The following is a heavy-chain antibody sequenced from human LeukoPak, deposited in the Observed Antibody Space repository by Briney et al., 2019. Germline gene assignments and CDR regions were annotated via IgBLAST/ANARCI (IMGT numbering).Heavy chain of an antibody. J-gene: IGHJ4*02. CDR3: ARQYGGNAHFDY. Sequence: TSETLSLTCTVPGGSISSYYWSWIRQPPGKGLEWIGYIYYSGSTNYNPSLKSRVTISVDTSKNQFSLKLSSVTAADTAVYYCARQYGGNAHFDYWGQGTLVTVSS. CDR1: GGSISSYY. V-gene: IGHV4-59*08. D-gene: IGHD4-23*01. CDR2: IYYSGST.